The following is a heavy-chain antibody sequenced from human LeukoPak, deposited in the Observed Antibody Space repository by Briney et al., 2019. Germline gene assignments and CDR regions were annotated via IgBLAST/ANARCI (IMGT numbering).Heavy chain of an antibody. CDR1: GGTFSSYA. D-gene: IGHD3-10*01. Sequence: SVNVPCKACGGTFSSYAISWVRQAPGQGREWMGGIIPIFGTANYAQKFQGRVTITADESTSTAYMELSSLRSDDTAVYYCANGSGYDAFDIWGQGTMVTVSS. CDR3: ANGSGYDAFDI. V-gene: IGHV1-69*13. J-gene: IGHJ3*02. CDR2: IIPIFGTA.